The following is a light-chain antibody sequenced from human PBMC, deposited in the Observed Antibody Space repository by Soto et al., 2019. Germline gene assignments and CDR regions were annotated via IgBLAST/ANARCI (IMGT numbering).Light chain of an antibody. CDR1: SSDVGGYNY. CDR2: EVN. J-gene: IGLJ1*01. V-gene: IGLV2-8*01. CDR3: SSYAGSNTPYV. Sequence: QSVLTQPPSASGSPGQSVTISCTGTSSDVGGYNYVSWYQHHPGNAPKLMIYEVNKRTSGVPDRFSGSKSGNTASLTVSGLQAEDEADYYCSSYAGSNTPYVFGTGTKV.